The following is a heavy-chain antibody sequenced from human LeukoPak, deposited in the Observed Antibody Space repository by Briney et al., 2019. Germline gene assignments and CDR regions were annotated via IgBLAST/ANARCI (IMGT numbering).Heavy chain of an antibody. CDR2: ITSSGNSI. V-gene: IGHV3-48*03. CDR3: ARDVLQRH. J-gene: IGHJ4*02. CDR1: GFTFNNYD. D-gene: IGHD1-1*01. Sequence: GGSLRLSCAASGFTFNNYDMNWVRQAPGKGLEWVSYITSSGNSIYYADSVRGRFTISRDNTKNSLYLQVNILRAEDTAVYYCARDVLQRHWGQGTLVTVSS.